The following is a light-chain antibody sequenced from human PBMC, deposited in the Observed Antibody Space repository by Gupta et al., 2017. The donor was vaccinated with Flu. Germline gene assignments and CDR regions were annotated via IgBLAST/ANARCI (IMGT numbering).Light chain of an antibody. Sequence: HSLLPPSPSASGPPGPTVTISCSGNNSNIGSNYVSWYQQLPGAAPKVLISRNYERPSGGPGRVSGSKSGTTAAMAISGIRAEEEADYYCEAWEGSRGGVWVFGGGTKLTVL. CDR2: RNY. CDR1: NSNIGSNY. J-gene: IGLJ3*02. V-gene: IGLV1-47*01. CDR3: EAWEGSRGGVWV.